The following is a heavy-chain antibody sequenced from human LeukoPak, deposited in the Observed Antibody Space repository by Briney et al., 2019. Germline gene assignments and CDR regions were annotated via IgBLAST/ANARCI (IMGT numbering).Heavy chain of an antibody. V-gene: IGHV1-2*02. D-gene: IGHD3-22*01. CDR3: AREYYYDSSGYSVDYYYYGMDV. CDR2: INPNSGGT. CDR1: GYTFTDYF. Sequence: ASVRVSCKTSGYTFTDYFVHWVRQTPGQGLEWMGWINPNSGGTEYAQKFLGRVTMTRDTSISTAYMELSRLRSDDTAVYFCAREYYYDSSGYSVDYYYYGMDVWGQGTTVTVSS. J-gene: IGHJ6*02.